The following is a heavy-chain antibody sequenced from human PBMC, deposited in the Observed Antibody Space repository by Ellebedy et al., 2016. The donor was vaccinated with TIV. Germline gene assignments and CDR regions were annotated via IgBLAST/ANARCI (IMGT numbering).Heavy chain of an antibody. CDR3: ARGGGEGMDV. V-gene: IGHV3-33*08. D-gene: IGHD3-10*01. J-gene: IGHJ6*02. Sequence: PGGSLRLSCAASGFTFSSYGMHWVRQAPGKGLAWVAVIWYDGSNKFYADSVKGRFTISRDNSKNTLYLQMNTLRAEDTAVYYCARGGGEGMDVWGQGTTVTVSS. CDR2: IWYDGSNK. CDR1: GFTFSSYG.